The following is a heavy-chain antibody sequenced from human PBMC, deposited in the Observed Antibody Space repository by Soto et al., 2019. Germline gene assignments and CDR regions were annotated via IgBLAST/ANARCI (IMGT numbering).Heavy chain of an antibody. CDR1: GGSISSSSFY. J-gene: IGHJ6*02. D-gene: IGHD1-26*01. V-gene: IGHV4-39*01. CDR2: INYSGST. Sequence: SETLSLTCTVSGGSISSSSFYWGWIRQPPGKGLQWIGAINYSGSTYYNPSLESRVTISVDTSKSQFSLDLSSVTAADTALYFCARQSGSYGLSFYGLDVCGQGTTVTVYS. CDR3: ARQSGSYGLSFYGLDV.